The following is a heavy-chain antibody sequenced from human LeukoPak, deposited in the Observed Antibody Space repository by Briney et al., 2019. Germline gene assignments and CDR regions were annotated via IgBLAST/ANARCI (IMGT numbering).Heavy chain of an antibody. J-gene: IGHJ6*02. CDR3: AREWGLRLTVNPKGMDV. Sequence: ASVKVSCKASGYTFTSYYIHWVRQAPGQGLEWMGIINPSGGSTSYAQKFQGRVTMTRDTSTSTVYMELSSLRSEDTAVYYCAREWGLRLTVNPKGMDVWGQGTTVIVSS. CDR2: INPSGGST. CDR1: GYTFTSYY. V-gene: IGHV1-46*01. D-gene: IGHD1-26*01.